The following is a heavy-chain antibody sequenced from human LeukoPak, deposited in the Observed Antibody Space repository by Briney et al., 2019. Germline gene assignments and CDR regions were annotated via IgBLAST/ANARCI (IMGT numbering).Heavy chain of an antibody. Sequence: PGGSVGLFCAASGCIFSSYRMHWVRQAPGKGLEWVSSISSGSSYIYYADSLKGRFTITRDNAKNTLYLQVNGLRAEDTAVYYCGRGTSGRSLDYWGQGPRVTVFS. CDR2: ISSGSSYI. V-gene: IGHV3-21*01. D-gene: IGHD6-19*01. CDR1: GCIFSSYR. J-gene: IGHJ4*02. CDR3: GRGTSGRSLDY.